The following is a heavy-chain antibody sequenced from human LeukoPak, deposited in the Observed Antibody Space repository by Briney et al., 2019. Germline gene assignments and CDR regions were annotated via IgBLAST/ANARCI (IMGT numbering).Heavy chain of an antibody. J-gene: IGHJ6*02. D-gene: IGHD3-16*01. CDR1: GFTFTNTW. Sequence: GGSLRLSCVASGFTFTNTWTNWVRQAPGKGLEWVASINHNGNVNYYVDSVKGRFTISRDNAKNSLYLQMSNLRAEDTAVYFCARGGGLDVWGQGATVTVSS. V-gene: IGHV3-7*03. CDR3: ARGGGLDV. CDR2: INHNGNVN.